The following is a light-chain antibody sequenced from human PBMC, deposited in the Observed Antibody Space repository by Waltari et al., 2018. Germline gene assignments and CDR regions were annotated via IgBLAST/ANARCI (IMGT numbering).Light chain of an antibody. Sequence: QSALTQPASVSGSPGQSITISCTGTSSDVGNYKRVSWYQQHPGKAPKLMIYAVSKRPSGVSDRFSGSKSGDRASLTISGRQPGDEAEYFCSSYAGSSKGVFGGGTKVTVL. CDR3: SSYAGSSKGV. J-gene: IGLJ2*01. V-gene: IGLV2-23*02. CDR1: SSDVGNYKR. CDR2: AVS.